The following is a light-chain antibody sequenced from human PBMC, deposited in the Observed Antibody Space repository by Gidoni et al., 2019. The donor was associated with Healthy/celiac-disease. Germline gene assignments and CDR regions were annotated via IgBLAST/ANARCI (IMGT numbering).Light chain of an antibody. J-gene: IGKJ1*01. V-gene: IGKV1-5*03. Sequence: DIQLTQSPSTLSASVGDRVTITCRASQSISSWLAWYQRKPGKAPKLMIYKASSLESGVPSRFSGSGSGTEFTLTISSLQPDDFATYYCQQYNSYWTFXXXTKVEIK. CDR1: QSISSW. CDR3: QQYNSYWT. CDR2: KAS.